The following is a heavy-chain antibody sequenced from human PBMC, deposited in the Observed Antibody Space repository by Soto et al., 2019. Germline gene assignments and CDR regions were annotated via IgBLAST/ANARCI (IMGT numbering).Heavy chain of an antibody. CDR1: GFTFSRSA. CDR3: AKDSIAVIGTSTRGYYGMDV. D-gene: IGHD6-19*01. V-gene: IGHV3-23*01. J-gene: IGHJ6*02. CDR2: ISATSAST. Sequence: VHLLESGGGLVQPGGSLRLSCAASGFTFSRSAMSWVRQAAGKGLEWVSGISATSASTFYADSVKGRFTISRDNSKNTLYLQLNSLRAADTAVYYCAKDSIAVIGTSTRGYYGMDVWGQGTTVTVSS.